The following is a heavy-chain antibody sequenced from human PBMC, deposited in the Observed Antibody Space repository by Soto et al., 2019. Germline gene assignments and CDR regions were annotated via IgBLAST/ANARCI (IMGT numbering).Heavy chain of an antibody. Sequence: ASVKVSCKASGYTFTSYYMHWARQAPGQGLEWMGIINPSGGSTSYAQKFQGRVTMTRDTSTSTVYMELSSLRSEDTAVYYCARDRGARWLQLTPTYYYGMDVWGQGTTVTVSS. D-gene: IGHD5-12*01. CDR2: INPSGGST. J-gene: IGHJ6*02. CDR1: GYTFTSYY. CDR3: ARDRGARWLQLTPTYYYGMDV. V-gene: IGHV1-46*01.